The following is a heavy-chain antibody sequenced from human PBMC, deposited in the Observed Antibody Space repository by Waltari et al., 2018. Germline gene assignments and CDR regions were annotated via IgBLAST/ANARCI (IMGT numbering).Heavy chain of an antibody. CDR3: AXDSXALTVAWGRFDX. Sequence: QXLEXGVGXAQPGKSLXLSCVGSGFSFGDYAMHWVRQVPGKGLXWVSSXSWTGXGIGYXDFVKGRFSIXRDNARNSLFLQMNSLRXEDTALYYXAXDSXALTVAWGRFDXWGQGALVSVSS. CDR1: GFSFGDYA. V-gene: IGHV3-9*01. CDR2: XSWTGXGI. D-gene: IGHD6-19*01. J-gene: IGHJ4*02.